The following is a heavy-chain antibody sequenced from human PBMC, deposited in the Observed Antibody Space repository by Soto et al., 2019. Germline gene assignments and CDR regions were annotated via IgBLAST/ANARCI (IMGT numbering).Heavy chain of an antibody. J-gene: IGHJ3*02. D-gene: IGHD6-6*01. Sequence: GGSLRLSCAASGFTFSSYSMNWVRQAPGKGLEWVSYISSSSSTIYYADSVKGRFTISRDNAKNSLYLQMNRLRAEDTAGYYCARDKAPIAALFCDAFDIWGQGTMVTVSS. V-gene: IGHV3-48*04. CDR2: ISSSSSTI. CDR1: GFTFSSYS. CDR3: ARDKAPIAALFCDAFDI.